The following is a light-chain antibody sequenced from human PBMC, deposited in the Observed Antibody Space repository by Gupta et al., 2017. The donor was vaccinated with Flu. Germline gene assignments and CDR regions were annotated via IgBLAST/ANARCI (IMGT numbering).Light chain of an antibody. J-gene: IGKJ2*03. CDR3: HQRYIAPSS. Sequence: IQMTQSPSSLSASVGDIVTITCRASQSISSYLNWYQQKPGKAPNLMIYDAARWQSGDPAWLGGGGLGTDFTLTIITRKHEDFAIVIGHQRYIAPSSFAKGTKLKIK. CDR1: QSISSY. CDR2: DAA. V-gene: IGKV1-39*01.